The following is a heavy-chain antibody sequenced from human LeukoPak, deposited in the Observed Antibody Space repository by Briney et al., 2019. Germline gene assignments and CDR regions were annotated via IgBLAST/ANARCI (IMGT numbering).Heavy chain of an antibody. D-gene: IGHD2-15*01. CDR3: ARHGLVAASSFDY. Sequence: SETLSLTCTVSGVSISNYYWSWIRQPPGKGLEWIGYIYYSGSTDYNPSLKSRVTISVDTSKNQFSLKLSSVTAADTAVYYCARHGLVAASSFDYWGQGTLVTVSS. V-gene: IGHV4-59*08. CDR2: IYYSGST. J-gene: IGHJ4*02. CDR1: GVSISNYY.